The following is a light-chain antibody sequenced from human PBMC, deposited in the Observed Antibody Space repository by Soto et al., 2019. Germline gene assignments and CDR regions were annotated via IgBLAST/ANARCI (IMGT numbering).Light chain of an antibody. CDR2: GVN. Sequence: QSALTQPASVSGSPGQSITISCTGTSSDVGSYDLVSWYQHHPGKAPKVMIYGVNKGPSGVSNRFSGSKSGNTASLTISGLQAEDEADYYCCSYAGSSTFVSGTGTKVTVL. CDR1: SSDVGSYDL. V-gene: IGLV2-23*02. J-gene: IGLJ1*01. CDR3: CSYAGSSTFV.